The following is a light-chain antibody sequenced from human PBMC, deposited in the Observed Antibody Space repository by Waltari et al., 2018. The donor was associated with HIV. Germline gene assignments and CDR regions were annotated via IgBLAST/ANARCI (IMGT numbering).Light chain of an antibody. CDR3: QQANSFPYT. V-gene: IGKV1-12*01. Sequence: DIRMTQSPSSVSASVGDRVTITCRASQTISTWLVWYQHKPGKAPNLLIYAASRLQSGVPSRFSGSGSGTDFTLTITSLQPEDFATYYCQQANSFPYTFGQGTKVEIK. CDR2: AAS. CDR1: QTISTW. J-gene: IGKJ2*01.